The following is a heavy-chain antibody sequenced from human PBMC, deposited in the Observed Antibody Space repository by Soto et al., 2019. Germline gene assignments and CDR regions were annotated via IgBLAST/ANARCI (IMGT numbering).Heavy chain of an antibody. V-gene: IGHV3-30*04. J-gene: IGHJ4*02. CDR1: GFTLSDYT. D-gene: IGHD5-18*01. CDR3: GSSDSQGAIDY. CDR2: ISYDGGNK. Sequence: GGSLRLSCAASGFTLSDYTIHWVRQAPGKGLEWVAVISYDGGNKYYVDSVKGRFTISRDNSKNTLYLQMNGLRVEDTAVYYCGSSDSQGAIDYWGQGTLVTVSS.